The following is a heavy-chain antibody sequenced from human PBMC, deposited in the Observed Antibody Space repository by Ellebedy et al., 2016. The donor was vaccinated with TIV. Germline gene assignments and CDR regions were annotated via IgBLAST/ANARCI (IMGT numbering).Heavy chain of an antibody. D-gene: IGHD6-13*01. J-gene: IGHJ5*02. CDR3: ARRTGYSSSWYGGGNWFDP. Sequence: SETLSFTXAVYGGSFSGYYWSWIRQPPGKGLEWIGEINHSGSTNYNPSLKSRVTISVDTSKNQFSLKLSSVTAADTAVYYCARRTGYSSSWYGGGNWFDPWGQGTLVTVSS. CDR2: INHSGST. CDR1: GGSFSGYY. V-gene: IGHV4-34*01.